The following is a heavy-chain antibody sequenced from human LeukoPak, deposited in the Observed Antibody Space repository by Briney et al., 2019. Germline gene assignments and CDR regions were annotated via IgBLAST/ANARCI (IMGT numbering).Heavy chain of an antibody. V-gene: IGHV4-39*01. D-gene: IGHD5-12*01. CDR1: GGSISSSSYY. CDR3: ARHLYSGYSDDDAFDI. CDR2: IYYSGST. Sequence: SETLSLTCTVSGGSISSSSYYWGWIHQPPGKGLEWIGSIYYSGSTYYNPSLKSRVTISVDTSKNQFSLKLSSVTAADTAVYYCARHLYSGYSDDDAFDIWGQGTMVTVSS. J-gene: IGHJ3*02.